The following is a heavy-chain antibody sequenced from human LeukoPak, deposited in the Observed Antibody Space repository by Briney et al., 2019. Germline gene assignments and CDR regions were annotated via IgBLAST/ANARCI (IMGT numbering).Heavy chain of an antibody. Sequence: GGSLRLSCVASGFSFSNHYMRWIRQAPGKGLEWVANINEDGSNKWHLGSVKGRFTVSRDNARNALYLQMNSLRVEDTAVYYCTRVIVAVPGYFDYFDFWGQGALVPVSS. V-gene: IGHV3-7*01. CDR1: GFSFSNHY. J-gene: IGHJ4*02. CDR3: TRVIVAVPGYFDYFDF. CDR2: INEDGSNK. D-gene: IGHD6-19*01.